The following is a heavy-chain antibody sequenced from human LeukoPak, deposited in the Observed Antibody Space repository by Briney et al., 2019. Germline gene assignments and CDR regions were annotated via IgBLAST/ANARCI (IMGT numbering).Heavy chain of an antibody. V-gene: IGHV4-59*01. D-gene: IGHD3-10*01. Sequence: PSETLSLTCTVSGGSISSYYWSWIRQPPGKGLEWIGYIYYSGSTNYNPSLKSRVTISVDTSKNQFSLKLSSVTAADTAVYYCARDVYYGSGSPYWGQGTLVTVSS. J-gene: IGHJ4*02. CDR3: ARDVYYGSGSPY. CDR1: GGSISSYY. CDR2: IYYSGST.